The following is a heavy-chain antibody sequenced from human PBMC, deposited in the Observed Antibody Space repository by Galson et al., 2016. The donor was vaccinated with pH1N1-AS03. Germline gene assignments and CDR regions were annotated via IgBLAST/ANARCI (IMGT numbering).Heavy chain of an antibody. CDR3: ARDRFTVTGEGMYYGMDV. CDR1: GGSLSSYY. V-gene: IGHV4-59*12. D-gene: IGHD4-17*01. Sequence: ETLSLTCTVSGGSLSSYYWSWIRQPPGKRLEWIGNIYSSGNTIYNPSPKSRVTISVDTSKNQFSLKLSSVTAADTAVYYCARDRFTVTGEGMYYGMDVWGQGTTVTVSS. J-gene: IGHJ6*02. CDR2: IYSSGNT.